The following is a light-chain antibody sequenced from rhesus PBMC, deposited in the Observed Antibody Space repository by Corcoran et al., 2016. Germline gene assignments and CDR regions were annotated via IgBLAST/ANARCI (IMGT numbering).Light chain of an antibody. CDR3: AAWDNSLSVYI. CDR2: YND. V-gene: IGLV1-60*01. CDR1: SSNIGSNS. Sequence: QSVLTQPPSASEAARKSVTISCSGSSSNIGSNSVSWYQQLPETAPKLLIYYNDRRASAVSDRFSGSKSGTSASLAISGLQTGDEADYYCAAWDNSLSVYIFGAGTRLTVL. J-gene: IGLJ1*01.